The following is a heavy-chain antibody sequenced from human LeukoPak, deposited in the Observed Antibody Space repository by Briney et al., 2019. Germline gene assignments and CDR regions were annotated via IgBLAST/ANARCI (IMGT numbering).Heavy chain of an antibody. CDR1: GFTFSSSG. D-gene: IGHD4-23*01. CDR3: ARDRGGRGLDY. J-gene: IGHJ4*02. CDR2: ISSTGNYI. Sequence: GGSLRLSCAASGFTFSSSGMNWVRQAPGKGLEWVSSISSTGNYIYYTESMKGRFTISRDNAKNSLFLQMDSLRAEDTAVYYCARDRGGRGLDYWGQGTLVTVSS. V-gene: IGHV3-21*06.